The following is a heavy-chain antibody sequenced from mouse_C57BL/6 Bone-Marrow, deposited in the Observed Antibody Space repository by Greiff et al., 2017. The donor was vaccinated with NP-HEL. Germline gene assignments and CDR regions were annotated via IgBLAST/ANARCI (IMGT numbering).Heavy chain of an antibody. J-gene: IGHJ3*01. V-gene: IGHV1-81*01. CDR1: GYTFTSYG. CDR2: IYPRSGNT. Sequence: VQLQQSGAELARPGASVKLSCKASGYTFTSYGISWVKQRTGQGLEWIGEIYPRSGNTYYNEKFKGKATVTADKSSSTAYMELRSLTSADSAVYFCARALIRFAYWGQGTLVTVSA. CDR3: ARALIRFAY. D-gene: IGHD6-1*01.